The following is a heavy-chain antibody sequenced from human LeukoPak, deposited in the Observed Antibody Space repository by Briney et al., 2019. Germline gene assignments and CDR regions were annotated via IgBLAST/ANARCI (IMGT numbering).Heavy chain of an antibody. J-gene: IGHJ2*01. D-gene: IGHD2-15*01. Sequence: GGSLRLSCAASGFTFSRYAMSWVRQAPGKGLEWVSAITGSGGSTYYADSVKGRFTISRDNSKNTLYLQMNSLRAEDTAVYYCAKDTASSWWYDLWGRGTLVTVSS. V-gene: IGHV3-23*01. CDR2: ITGSGGST. CDR1: GFTFSRYA. CDR3: AKDTASSWWYDL.